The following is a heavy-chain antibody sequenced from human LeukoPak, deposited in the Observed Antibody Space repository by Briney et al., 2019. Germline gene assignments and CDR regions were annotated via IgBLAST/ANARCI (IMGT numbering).Heavy chain of an antibody. CDR1: GYTFTGYY. Sequence: ASVKVSCKASGYTFTGYYMHWVRQAPGQGLEWMGWINPNSGGTNYARKFQGRVTMTRDTSISTAHMELSRLRSDDTAVYYCATQDPRGCYWGQGTLVTVSS. CDR3: ATQDPRGCY. V-gene: IGHV1-2*02. J-gene: IGHJ4*02. D-gene: IGHD2-15*01. CDR2: INPNSGGT.